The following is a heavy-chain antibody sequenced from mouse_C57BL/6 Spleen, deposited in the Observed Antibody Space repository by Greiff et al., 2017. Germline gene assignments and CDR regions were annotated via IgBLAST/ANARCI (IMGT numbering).Heavy chain of an antibody. Sequence: VQLQQSGAELARPGASVKLSCKASGYTFTSYGISWVKQRTGQGLEWIGEIYPRSGNTYYNAKFKGKATLTADKSSSTAYMELRSLTSEDSAVYFCARYYYGSSYGAMDYWGQGTSVTVSS. CDR2: IYPRSGNT. CDR3: ARYYYGSSYGAMDY. CDR1: GYTFTSYG. V-gene: IGHV1-81*01. D-gene: IGHD1-1*01. J-gene: IGHJ4*01.